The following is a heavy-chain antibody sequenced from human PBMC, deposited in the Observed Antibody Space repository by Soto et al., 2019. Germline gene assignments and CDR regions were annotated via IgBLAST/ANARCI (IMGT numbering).Heavy chain of an antibody. D-gene: IGHD6-25*01. CDR3: ARDSAAVVPPHAFDI. CDR1: GGAIRSGGYY. CDR2: IYYTGST. V-gene: IGHV4-31*03. J-gene: IGHJ3*02. Sequence: SETLSLTCTVSGGAIRSGGYYWTWIRQHPGKGLEWIGYIYYTGSTYYNPSLKSRVTISVDKSKNQFSLKLSSVTAADTAVYYCARDSAAVVPPHAFDILGQGTMLTVSS.